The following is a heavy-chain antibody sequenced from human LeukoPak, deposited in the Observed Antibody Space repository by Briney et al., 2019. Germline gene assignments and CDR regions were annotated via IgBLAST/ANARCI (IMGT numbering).Heavy chain of an antibody. Sequence: GGSLRLSCAASGFTFSSYEMNWVRQAPGKGLEWVSYISSSGSTIYYADSVKGRFTISRDSAKNSLYLQMNSLRAEDTAVYYCAELGITMIGGVWGKGATVTISS. V-gene: IGHV3-48*03. CDR2: ISSSGSTI. J-gene: IGHJ6*04. CDR1: GFTFSSYE. D-gene: IGHD3-10*02. CDR3: AELGITMIGGV.